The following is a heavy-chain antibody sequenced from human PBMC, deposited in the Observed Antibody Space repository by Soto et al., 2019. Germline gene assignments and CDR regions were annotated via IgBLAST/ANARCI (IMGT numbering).Heavy chain of an antibody. D-gene: IGHD3-3*01. CDR3: ATSYNYWKI. V-gene: IGHV5-51*01. J-gene: IGHJ4*02. CDR2: IYPGSSEI. CDR1: GYNFARSS. Sequence: EVQLVQSGAEVKKPGESLRISCKASGYNFARSSIGWVRQMPGKGLEWVAIIYPGSSEITYSPSFQGRVIISADMSISTAYLQWSSLKASDTAIYYCATSYNYWKIWGQGTLVTVSS.